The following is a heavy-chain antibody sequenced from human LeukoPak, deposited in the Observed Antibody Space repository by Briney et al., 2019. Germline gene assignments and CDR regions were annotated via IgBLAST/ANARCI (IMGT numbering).Heavy chain of an antibody. CDR1: GFSFDRYS. CDR3: ARDRIVVVTAAFDF. CDR2: ISRGGTNI. Sequence: TGGSLRLSCAASGFSFDRYSMYWVRQAPGKGLEWVASISRGGTNIYYADSVKGRFVISRDDSNNSLILQMNSLTAEDSAVYYCARDRIVVVTAAFDFWGQGTLVTVSS. J-gene: IGHJ4*02. D-gene: IGHD2-21*02. V-gene: IGHV3-21*01.